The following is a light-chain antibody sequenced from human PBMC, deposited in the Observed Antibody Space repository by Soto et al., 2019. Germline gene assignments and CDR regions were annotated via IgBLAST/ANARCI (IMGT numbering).Light chain of an antibody. J-gene: IGLJ2*01. CDR1: SSDIGAYDY. CDR2: EVN. Sequence: QSALTQPASLSGSPGQSITISCTGTSSDIGAYDYVSWFQQHPGKAPKLMISEVNNRPSGVSNRFSGSKSGNTASLTISGLQAEDEAHYYCSSYTSSSTLVVFGGGTKLTVL. CDR3: SSYTSSSTLVV. V-gene: IGLV2-14*01.